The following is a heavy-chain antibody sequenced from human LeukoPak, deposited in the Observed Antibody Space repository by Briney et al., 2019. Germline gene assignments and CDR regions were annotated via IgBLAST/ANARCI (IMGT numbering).Heavy chain of an antibody. J-gene: IGHJ4*02. D-gene: IGHD3-22*01. Sequence: ASVKVSCKASGYTFTSYGISWVRQAPGQGLEWMGWISAYNGNTNYAQKLQGRVTMTTDTSTSTAYMELRSLRSDDTAVYYCARLEPYYYDSSGYYRPDYWGQGTLVTVSS. V-gene: IGHV1-18*01. CDR2: ISAYNGNT. CDR1: GYTFTSYG. CDR3: ARLEPYYYDSSGYYRPDY.